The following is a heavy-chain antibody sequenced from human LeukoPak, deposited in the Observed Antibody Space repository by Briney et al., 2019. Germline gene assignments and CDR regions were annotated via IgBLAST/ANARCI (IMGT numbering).Heavy chain of an antibody. D-gene: IGHD3-22*01. Sequence: GASVKVSCKASGYTFTGYYMHWVRQAPGQGLEWMGWINPNSGGTNYAQKFQGRVTMTRDTSISTAYMELSRLRSDDTAVYYCARHNYYDSRSYEYWGQGTLVTVSS. CDR3: ARHNYYDSRSYEY. J-gene: IGHJ4*02. CDR1: GYTFTGYY. CDR2: INPNSGGT. V-gene: IGHV1-2*02.